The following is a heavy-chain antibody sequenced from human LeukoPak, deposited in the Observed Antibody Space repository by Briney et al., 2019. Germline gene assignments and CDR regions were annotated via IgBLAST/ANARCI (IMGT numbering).Heavy chain of an antibody. CDR3: ARDLSRDILTGYHRASWFDP. J-gene: IGHJ5*02. D-gene: IGHD3-9*01. CDR1: GFTFSSYS. CDR2: ISSCSSYI. Sequence: PGGSLRLSCAASGFTFSSYSMNWVRQAPGKGLEWVSSISSCSSYIYYADSVKGRFTISRDNAKNSLYLQMNSLRAEDTAVYYCARDLSRDILTGYHRASWFDPWGQGTLVTVSS. V-gene: IGHV3-21*01.